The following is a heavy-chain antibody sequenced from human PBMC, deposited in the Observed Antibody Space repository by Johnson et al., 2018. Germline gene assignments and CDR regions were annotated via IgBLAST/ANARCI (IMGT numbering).Heavy chain of an antibody. Sequence: QVQLQESGPGLVKPSETLSLTCTVSGGSISSYYWSWLRQPPGKGLEWIGYLYYSGSTTYTPSLKSRVTISVDTSKNQFSLKLSSVTAADTAGYYCARQLQGWRVDYYYYYMDVWGKGTTVTVSS. CDR2: LYYSGST. D-gene: IGHD4-11*01. J-gene: IGHJ6*03. V-gene: IGHV4-59*08. CDR3: ARQLQGWRVDYYYYYMDV. CDR1: GGSISSYY.